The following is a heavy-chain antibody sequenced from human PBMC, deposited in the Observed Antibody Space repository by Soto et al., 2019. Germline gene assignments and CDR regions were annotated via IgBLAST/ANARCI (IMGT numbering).Heavy chain of an antibody. J-gene: IGHJ4*02. V-gene: IGHV3-23*01. Sequence: VQLLESGGDLVQPGGSLRLSCAVSEFAFSNYAMSWVRQAPGKGLEWVLGISGSGGSTFYADSVKGRFTISRDNSKNTLLLQMNSLRAEDTAVYYCARHQDSSTWCIYPIGFWGQGTQVTGS. D-gene: IGHD6-13*01. CDR3: ARHQDSSTWCIYPIGF. CDR1: EFAFSNYA. CDR2: ISGSGGST.